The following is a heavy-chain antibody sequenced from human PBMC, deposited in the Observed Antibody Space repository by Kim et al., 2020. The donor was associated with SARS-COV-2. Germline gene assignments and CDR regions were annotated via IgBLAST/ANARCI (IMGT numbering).Heavy chain of an antibody. CDR1: GFIFHEYT. V-gene: IGHV3-43*01. CDR2: ITWDGDST. J-gene: IGHJ4*02. CDR3: AKEKSRIWDF. D-gene: IGHD3-16*01. Sequence: GGSLSLSCAASGFIFHEYTMHWVRQAPGKGLEWVALITWDGDSTFYADSVRDRFTISRDNSENSLYMQMNSVTIEDSALYYCAKEKSRIWDFWGQGTLVTVSS.